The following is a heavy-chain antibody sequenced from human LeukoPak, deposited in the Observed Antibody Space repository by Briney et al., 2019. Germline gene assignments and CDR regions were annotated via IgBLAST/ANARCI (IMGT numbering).Heavy chain of an antibody. CDR2: ISWNSGSI. D-gene: IGHD3-10*01. CDR1: GFTFDDYA. CDR3: ARADYYTSGTFRYYFDY. J-gene: IGHJ4*02. Sequence: GGSLRLSCAASGFTFDDYAMHWVRQAPGKGLEWVSGISWNSGSIGYADSVKGRFTISRDNAKNSLYLQMNSLEPEDTAVYYCARADYYTSGTFRYYFDYWGQGTLVSVSS. V-gene: IGHV3-9*01.